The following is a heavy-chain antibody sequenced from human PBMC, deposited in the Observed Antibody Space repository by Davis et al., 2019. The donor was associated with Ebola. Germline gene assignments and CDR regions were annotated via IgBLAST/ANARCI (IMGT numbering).Heavy chain of an antibody. J-gene: IGHJ6*03. Sequence: PGGSLRLSCAASGFTFSSYGMHWVRQAPGKGLEWVAVISYDGSNKYYADSVKGRFTISRDNSKNTLYLQMNSLRAEDTAVYYCAKVATTESSYYYYYMDVWGKGTTVTVSS. CDR3: AKVATTESSYYYYYMDV. D-gene: IGHD4-17*01. CDR1: GFTFSSYG. CDR2: ISYDGSNK. V-gene: IGHV3-30*12.